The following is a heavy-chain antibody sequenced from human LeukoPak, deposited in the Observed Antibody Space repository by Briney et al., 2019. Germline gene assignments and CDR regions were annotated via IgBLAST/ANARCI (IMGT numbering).Heavy chain of an antibody. CDR1: GGSFSGYY. V-gene: IGHV4-34*01. D-gene: IGHD5-12*01. J-gene: IGHJ4*02. CDR3: ARAYSGYDFFDY. CDR2: INHSGYT. Sequence: PSETLSLTCAVHGGSFSGYYWNWIRQPPGRGLEWIGEINHSGYTNYNPSLKSRVTISVDTSKNQFSLKLNSVTAADTAVYYCARAYSGYDFFDYWGQGTLVTVSS.